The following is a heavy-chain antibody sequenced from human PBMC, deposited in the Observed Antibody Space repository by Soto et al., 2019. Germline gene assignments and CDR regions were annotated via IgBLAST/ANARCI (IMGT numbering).Heavy chain of an antibody. V-gene: IGHV1-69*13. CDR3: ASPSPYYYDRPSDAFDI. D-gene: IGHD3-10*02. J-gene: IGHJ3*02. CDR2: IIPIFGTA. CDR1: GGTFSSYA. Sequence: SVKVSCKASGGTFSSYAISWVRQAPGQGLEWMGGIIPIFGTANYAQKFQGRVTITADESTSTAYMELSSLRSEDTAVYYCASPSPYYYDRPSDAFDIWGQGTMVTVS.